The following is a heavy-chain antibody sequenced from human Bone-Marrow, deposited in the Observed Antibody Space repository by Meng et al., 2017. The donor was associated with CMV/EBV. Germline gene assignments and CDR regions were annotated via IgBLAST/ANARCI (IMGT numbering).Heavy chain of an antibody. CDR3: ARVSNPRNDHITFDFWSGSNNWFDP. J-gene: IGHJ5*02. CDR2: INPSGSST. Sequence: MHWVRQAPGQGLEWMGIINPSGSSTSYAQKFQGRVTMNRDTSTSKVYMELSSLRSEDTAVYYCARVSNPRNDHITFDFWSGSNNWFDPWGQGTLVTVSS. V-gene: IGHV1-46*01. D-gene: IGHD3-3*01.